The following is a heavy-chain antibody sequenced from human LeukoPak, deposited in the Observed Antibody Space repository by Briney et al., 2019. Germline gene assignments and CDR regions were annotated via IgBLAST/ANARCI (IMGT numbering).Heavy chain of an antibody. J-gene: IGHJ4*02. CDR3: AILTTDENEDFDY. CDR1: GYTFTSHY. Sequence: ASVKVSCKASGYTFTSHYMHWVRQAPGQGLEWMGIINPSGGSTSYAQKFQGRVTMTRDTSTSTVYMELSSLRSEDTAVYYCAILTTDENEDFDYWGQGTLVTVSS. CDR2: INPSGGST. V-gene: IGHV1-46*01. D-gene: IGHD4-17*01.